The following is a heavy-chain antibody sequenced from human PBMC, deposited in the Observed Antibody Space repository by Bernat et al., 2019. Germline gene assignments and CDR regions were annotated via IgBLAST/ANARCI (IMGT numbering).Heavy chain of an antibody. CDR1: GFTFGDYT. J-gene: IGHJ3*02. CDR3: TRGITGELRFDI. Sequence: EVQLVESGGGVVQPGRSLRLSCVASGFTFGDYTMSWVRQAPGKGLEWVGCIRSKAHGGTTEYAASVKARFTISRDDSKSIAYLQMNSLKTEDTAVYYCTRGITGELRFDIWGQGTMVTVSS. V-gene: IGHV3-49*04. D-gene: IGHD7-27*01. CDR2: IRSKAHGGTT.